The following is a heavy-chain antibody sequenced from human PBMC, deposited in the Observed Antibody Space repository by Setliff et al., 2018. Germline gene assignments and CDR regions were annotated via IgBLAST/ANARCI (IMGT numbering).Heavy chain of an antibody. CDR3: ARDPNGDYVGAFDP. CDR1: GFSYSNCW. J-gene: IGHJ5*02. V-gene: IGHV3-7*03. CDR2: INPHASEK. Sequence: PGGSLRLSCTASGFSYSNCWVSWVRQAPGKGLEWLASINPHASEKYYVDSVEGRFTISRDNAKNSLSLQMNNLRTEDTASYYCARDPNGDYVGAFDPWGQGILVTVSS. D-gene: IGHD4-17*01.